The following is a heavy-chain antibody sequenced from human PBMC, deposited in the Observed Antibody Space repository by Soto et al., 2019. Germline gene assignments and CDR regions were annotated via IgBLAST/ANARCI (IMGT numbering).Heavy chain of an antibody. D-gene: IGHD2-2*01. CDR3: VRVTSVNVVVPGDV. CDR1: GYTFTSYG. CDR2: ISAYNGNT. Sequence: ASVKVSCKASGYTFTSYGISWVRQAPGQGLEWMGWISAYNGNTNYAQKLQGRVTMTTDTSTSTAYMELRSLRSDDTAVYYCVRVTSVNVVVPGDVWGQGTTVTVSS. J-gene: IGHJ6*02. V-gene: IGHV1-18*01.